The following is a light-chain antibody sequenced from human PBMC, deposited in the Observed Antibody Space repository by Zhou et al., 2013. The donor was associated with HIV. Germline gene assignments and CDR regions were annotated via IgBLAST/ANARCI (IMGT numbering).Light chain of an antibody. V-gene: IGKV3-15*01. CDR1: QSVSSN. CDR2: GAS. J-gene: IGKJ1*01. Sequence: EIVMTQSPATLSVSPGESATLSCRASQSVSSNLAWYQQKPGQAPRLLIYGASTRATGIPARFSGSGSATEFTLTISSLQSEDFAVYYCQQYNNWLWTFGQGTKVEIK. CDR3: QQYNNWLWT.